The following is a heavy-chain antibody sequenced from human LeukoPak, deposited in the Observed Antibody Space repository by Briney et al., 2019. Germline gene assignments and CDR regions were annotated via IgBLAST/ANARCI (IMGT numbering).Heavy chain of an antibody. Sequence: ASMKVSCKASGGTFGSYAISWVRQAPGQGLEWMGGIIPIFGTANYAQKFQGRVTITRDTSASTAYMELSSLRSEDTAVYYCARAESVVVVASYYFDYWGQGTLVTVSS. CDR3: ARAESVVVVASYYFDY. CDR1: GGTFGSYA. D-gene: IGHD2-15*01. CDR2: IIPIFGTA. J-gene: IGHJ4*02. V-gene: IGHV1-69*05.